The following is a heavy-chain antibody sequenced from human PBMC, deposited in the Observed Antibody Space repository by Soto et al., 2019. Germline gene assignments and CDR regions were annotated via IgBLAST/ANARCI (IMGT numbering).Heavy chain of an antibody. V-gene: IGHV1-69*02. J-gene: IGHJ4*02. CDR3: ARSMGYGDYDPFDY. Sequence: QVQLVQSGAEVKKPGSSVKVSCKASGGTFSSYTISWVRQAPGQGLEWMGRIIPILGIANYAQKFQGRVTITADKSTSTAYMELSRLRSEDTAVYYCARSMGYGDYDPFDYWGQGTLVTVSS. CDR2: IIPILGIA. CDR1: GGTFSSYT. D-gene: IGHD4-17*01.